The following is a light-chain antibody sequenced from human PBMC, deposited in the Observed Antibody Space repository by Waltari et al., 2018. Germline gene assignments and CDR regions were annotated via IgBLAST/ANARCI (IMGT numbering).Light chain of an antibody. CDR2: RND. Sequence: QSVLTQPPSASGTPGPRVPISCSGSSSNLGSNPVYWSQQLPGMAPPLLIYRNDQRPSGVPDRFSGSKSGSSASLAISGLRSEDEADYYCGAWDDSLSGHYVFGTGTKVTVL. V-gene: IGLV1-47*01. CDR1: SSNLGSNP. J-gene: IGLJ1*01. CDR3: GAWDDSLSGHYV.